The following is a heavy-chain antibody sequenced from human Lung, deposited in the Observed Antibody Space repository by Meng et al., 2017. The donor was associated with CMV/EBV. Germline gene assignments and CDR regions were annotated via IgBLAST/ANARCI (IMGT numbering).Heavy chain of an antibody. J-gene: IGHJ6*02. V-gene: IGHV4-34*01. CDR1: GGSFSGYY. CDR3: ARARVVPAYYYVMDV. Sequence: GSLRLXCAVYGGSFSGYYWSWIRQPPGKGLEWIGEINHSGSTNYNPSLKSRVTISVDTSKNQFSLKLSSVTAADTAVYYCARARVVPAYYYVMDVWGQGXTVTVSS. D-gene: IGHD2-2*01. CDR2: INHSGST.